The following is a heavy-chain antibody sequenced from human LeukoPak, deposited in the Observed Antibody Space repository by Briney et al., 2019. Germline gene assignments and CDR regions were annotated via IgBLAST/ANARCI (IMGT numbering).Heavy chain of an antibody. D-gene: IGHD3-10*01. J-gene: IGHJ4*02. Sequence: PGGSLRLSCAASGFTFSNAWMSWVRQAPGKGLEWVGRIKSKTDGGTTDYAAPVKGRFTISRDDSKNTLYLQMNSLKTEDTAVYYCTTTSPGLLWFGEFLFDYWGQGTLVTVSS. CDR3: TTTSPGLLWFGEFLFDY. CDR2: IKSKTDGGTT. V-gene: IGHV3-15*01. CDR1: GFTFSNAW.